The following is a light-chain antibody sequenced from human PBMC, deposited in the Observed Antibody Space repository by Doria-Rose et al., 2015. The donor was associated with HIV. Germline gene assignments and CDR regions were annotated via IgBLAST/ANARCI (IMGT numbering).Light chain of an antibody. CDR3: HQYGTSWT. J-gene: IGKJ1*01. CDR2: DGS. V-gene: IGKV3-20*01. CDR1: QSFSSTY. Sequence: TQSPGTLSLSPGERATLSCRASQSFSSTYLAWYQQKPGQAPSLLIYDGSTRATGIPDRFSASASGTDFTLTINRLEPEDFALYYCHQYGTSWTFGQGTKVKI.